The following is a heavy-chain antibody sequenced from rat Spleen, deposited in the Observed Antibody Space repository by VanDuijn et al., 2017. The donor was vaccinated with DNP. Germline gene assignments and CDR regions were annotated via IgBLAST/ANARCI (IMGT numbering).Heavy chain of an antibody. V-gene: IGHV2-19*01. CDR1: GFSLTDYS. CDR3: ARSPESSYIYFPWAY. CDR2: IRANGIT. J-gene: IGHJ3*01. D-gene: IGHD1-2*01. Sequence: QVQLKESGPGLVQPSQTLSLTCTVSGFSLTDYSVHWVRQPPGKGLEWLGRIRANGITDYNSGLKSRLTISRDTSKSQVFLKMNSLQTEDTATYYCARSPESSYIYFPWAYWGQGTLVTVSS.